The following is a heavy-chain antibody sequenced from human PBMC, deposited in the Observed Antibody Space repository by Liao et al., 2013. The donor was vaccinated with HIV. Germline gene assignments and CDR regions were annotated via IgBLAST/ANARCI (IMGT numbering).Heavy chain of an antibody. J-gene: IGHJ3*02. D-gene: IGHD6-6*01. Sequence: QVQLQQWGAGLLKPLETLSLTCDVYGGSFSGYHWGWVRQSPGGSLEWIGEVTHSGNVNYNPSLKSRVTISEDTSKNQFSLRLIFVTAADAAVYYCARGPFWGYSTSEGFDIWGQGTMVTVSS. CDR2: VTHSGNV. V-gene: IGHV4-34*01. CDR1: GGSFSGYH. CDR3: ARGPFWGYSTSEGFDI.